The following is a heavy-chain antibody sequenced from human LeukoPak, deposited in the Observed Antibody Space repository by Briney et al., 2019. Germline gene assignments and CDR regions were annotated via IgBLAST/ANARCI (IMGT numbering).Heavy chain of an antibody. J-gene: IGHJ4*02. V-gene: IGHV3-23*01. CDR3: AKACIAAAGCFDY. Sequence: GGSLRLSCAASGFTFSIYAMSWVRQAPGKGLEWVSALSGSGGTTDYADSVKGRFTISRDNSKNTLFLQMKSLRAEDTAVYYCAKACIAAAGCFDYWGQGTLVTVSS. CDR2: LSGSGGTT. CDR1: GFTFSIYA. D-gene: IGHD6-13*01.